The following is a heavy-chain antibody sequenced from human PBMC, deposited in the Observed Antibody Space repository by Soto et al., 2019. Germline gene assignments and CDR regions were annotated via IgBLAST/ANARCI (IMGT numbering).Heavy chain of an antibody. Sequence: GASVKVSCKASGYTFTGYYIHWVRQSPGQGLEWMAWINPNSGGTNYGQKFQGRVTMTRDTSISTAYMELSRLRSDDTAVYYCARKEPNTDAFDIWGQGTMVTVSS. V-gene: IGHV1-2*02. CDR1: GYTFTGYY. CDR2: INPNSGGT. D-gene: IGHD1-1*01. CDR3: ARKEPNTDAFDI. J-gene: IGHJ3*02.